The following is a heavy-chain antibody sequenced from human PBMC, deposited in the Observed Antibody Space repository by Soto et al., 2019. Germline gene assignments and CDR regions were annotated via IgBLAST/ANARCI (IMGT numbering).Heavy chain of an antibody. Sequence: EVQLLESGGGLVQPGGSLRLSCAASGFTFSSYAMSWVRQAPGKGLEWVSASSGSGGSTYYADSVKGRFTISRDNSKNTLYLQMNSLGAEDTAVYYCAKIPHSSSWYLDAFDIWGQGTMVNVSS. V-gene: IGHV3-23*01. CDR2: SSGSGGST. J-gene: IGHJ3*02. CDR3: AKIPHSSSWYLDAFDI. D-gene: IGHD6-13*01. CDR1: GFTFSSYA.